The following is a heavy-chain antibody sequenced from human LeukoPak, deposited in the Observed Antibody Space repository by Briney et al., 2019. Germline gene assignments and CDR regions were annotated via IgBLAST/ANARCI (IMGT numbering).Heavy chain of an antibody. CDR1: GFTVSSNY. J-gene: IGHJ3*02. CDR3: ARAHRGGSNASDI. V-gene: IGHV3-53*01. Sequence: GGSLRLSCAASGFTVSSNYMSWVRQAPGKGLEWVSVIYSGGSTYYADSVKGRFTISRDNSKNTLYLQMNSLRAEDTAVYYCARAHRGGSNASDIWGQGTMVTVSS. D-gene: IGHD2-15*01. CDR2: IYSGGST.